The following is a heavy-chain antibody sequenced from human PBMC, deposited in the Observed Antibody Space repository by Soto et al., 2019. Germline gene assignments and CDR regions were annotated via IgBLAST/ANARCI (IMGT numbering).Heavy chain of an antibody. V-gene: IGHV3-21*01. CDR1: GFSFSSDS. J-gene: IGHJ4*02. CDR2: ISSGGSFK. Sequence: EVQLVESGGGLVKPGGSLRLSCAASGFSFSSDSMGWVRQAPGKGLEWVSSISSGGSFKNYADSVKGRFTISRDNAKNSLYLQMSGLKDEDTAVYYCARDPPTGTTLDWADSWGQGTLVTVSS. CDR3: ARDPPTGTTLDWADS. D-gene: IGHD1-7*01.